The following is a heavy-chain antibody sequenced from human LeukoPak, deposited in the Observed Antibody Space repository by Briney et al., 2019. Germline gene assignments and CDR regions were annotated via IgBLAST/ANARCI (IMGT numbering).Heavy chain of an antibody. V-gene: IGHV3-23*01. CDR1: GFTFSNNA. Sequence: GGSLRLSCAAPGFTFSNNAMSWVRQAPGKGLEWVSGISGGGDSTSYADSVKGRFTISRDNSRNTLYLQMNSLRAEDTAIYYCAKDAPYVDMATMVKAYFFDYWGQGTPVTVSS. J-gene: IGHJ4*02. CDR2: ISGGGDST. CDR3: AKDAPYVDMATMVKAYFFDY. D-gene: IGHD5-24*01.